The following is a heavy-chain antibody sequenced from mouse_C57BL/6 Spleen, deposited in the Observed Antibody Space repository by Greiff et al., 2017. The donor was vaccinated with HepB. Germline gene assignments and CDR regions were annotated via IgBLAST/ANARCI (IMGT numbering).Heavy chain of an antibody. CDR1: GYTFTSYW. CDR3: ARSDYGSSRFAY. Sequence: QVQLQHPGAELVKPGASVKMSCKASGYTFTSYWITWVKQRPGQGLEWIGDIYPGSGSTNYNEKFKSKATLTVDTSSSTAYMQLSSLTSEDSAVYYCARSDYGSSRFAYWGQGTLVTVSA. V-gene: IGHV1-55*01. CDR2: IYPGSGST. J-gene: IGHJ3*01. D-gene: IGHD1-1*01.